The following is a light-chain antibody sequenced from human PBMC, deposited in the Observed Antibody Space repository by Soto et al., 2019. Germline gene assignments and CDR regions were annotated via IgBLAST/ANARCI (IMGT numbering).Light chain of an antibody. CDR2: EVS. V-gene: IGLV2-14*01. J-gene: IGLJ1*01. CDR3: SSYTSSITPYV. CDR1: SSDIGGYNY. Sequence: QSALTQPASVSGSPGQSITISCTGTSSDIGGYNYVSWYQQHPGKAPKLMIYEVSNRPSGVSTRFSGSKSGNTASLTISGLQAEDEADYYCSSYTSSITPYVFGTGTKVTVL.